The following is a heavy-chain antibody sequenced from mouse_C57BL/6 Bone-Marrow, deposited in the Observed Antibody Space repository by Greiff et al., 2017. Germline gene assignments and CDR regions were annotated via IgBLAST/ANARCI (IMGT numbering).Heavy chain of an antibody. D-gene: IGHD1-1*01. CDR3: ARVWYYGNTDYFDY. CDR2: INPDNGDT. J-gene: IGHJ2*01. V-gene: IGHV1-20*01. Sequence: EVQLQQSGPELVKPGDSVKISCKASGYSFTGYFMNWVMQSPGQSLEWIGGINPDNGDTFYNQKFKGKATLTAEQSSSTAYMKLSSLTSEDSAVYFCARVWYYGNTDYFDYWGQGTTLTVSS. CDR1: GYSFTGYF.